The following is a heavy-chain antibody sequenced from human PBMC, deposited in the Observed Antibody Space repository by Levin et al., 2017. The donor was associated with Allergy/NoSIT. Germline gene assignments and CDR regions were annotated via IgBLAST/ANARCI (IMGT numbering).Heavy chain of an antibody. J-gene: IGHJ6*02. CDR3: ARDRIAAAGTRGYYYYGMDV. V-gene: IGHV3-53*01. Sequence: GGSLRLSCAASGFTVSSNYMSWVRQAPGKGLEWVSVIYSGGSTYYADSVKGRFTISRDNSKNTLYLQMNSLRAEDTAVYYCARDRIAAAGTRGYYYYGMDVWGQGTTVTVSS. CDR2: IYSGGST. CDR1: GFTVSSNY. D-gene: IGHD6-13*01.